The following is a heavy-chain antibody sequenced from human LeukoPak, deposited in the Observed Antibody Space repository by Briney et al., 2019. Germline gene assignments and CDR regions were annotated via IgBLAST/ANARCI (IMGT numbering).Heavy chain of an antibody. CDR1: GFTFSSYS. J-gene: IGHJ4*02. CDR3: ARDLVFLSPSRAVVTRGYNYFDY. CDR2: ISSSSSYI. V-gene: IGHV3-21*01. D-gene: IGHD4-23*01. Sequence: KPGGSLRLSCAASGFTFSSYSMNWVRQAPGKELEWVSSISSSSSYIYYADSVKGRFTISRDNAKNSLYLQMNSLRAEDTAVYYCARDLVFLSPSRAVVTRGYNYFDYWGQGTLVTVSS.